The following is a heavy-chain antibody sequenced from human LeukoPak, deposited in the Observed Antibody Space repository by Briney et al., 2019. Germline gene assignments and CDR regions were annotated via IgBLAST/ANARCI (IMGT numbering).Heavy chain of an antibody. Sequence: GGSLRLSCAASGFTFSSYWMHWVRQTPGKGLVWVSRIKSDGSTIYADSVKGRFTISRDNAKNTLYLQMNSLRAEDTAVYYCTREFSGDYDILTDYSEGNAFDYWGQGTLVTVSS. CDR3: TREFSGDYDILTDYSEGNAFDY. CDR2: IKSDGST. V-gene: IGHV3-74*01. CDR1: GFTFSSYW. J-gene: IGHJ4*02. D-gene: IGHD3-9*01.